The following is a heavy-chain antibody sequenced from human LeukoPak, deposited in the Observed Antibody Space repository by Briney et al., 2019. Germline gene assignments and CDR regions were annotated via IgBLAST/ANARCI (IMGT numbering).Heavy chain of an antibody. CDR1: GGTFSSYA. CDR3: ARDLPLYYYDSSGSSLNHDAFDI. J-gene: IGHJ3*02. Sequence: GSSVKVSRKASGGTFSSYAISWVRQAPGQGLEWMGGIIPIFGTANYAQKFQGRVTITADESTSTAYMELSSLRSEDTAVYYCARDLPLYYYDSSGSSLNHDAFDIWGQGTMVTVSS. CDR2: IIPIFGTA. D-gene: IGHD3-22*01. V-gene: IGHV1-69*01.